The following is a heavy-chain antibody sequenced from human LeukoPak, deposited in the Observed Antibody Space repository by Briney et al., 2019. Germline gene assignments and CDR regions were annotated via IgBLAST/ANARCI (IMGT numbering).Heavy chain of an antibody. CDR1: GFTFSSYA. J-gene: IGHJ1*01. CDR2: ICGSGGNT. Sequence: GGSLRLSCAASGFTFSSYAMSWVRQAPGKGLEWVSAICGSGGNTFFADSVKGRFTISRDNSKNTLYLQMNSLRAEDTAIYYCAKENYDSSGYYYAYFQHWGQGTLVTVSS. CDR3: AKENYDSSGYYYAYFQH. V-gene: IGHV3-23*01. D-gene: IGHD3-22*01.